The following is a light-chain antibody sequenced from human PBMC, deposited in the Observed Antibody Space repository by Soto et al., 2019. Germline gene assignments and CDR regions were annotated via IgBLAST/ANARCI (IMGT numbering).Light chain of an antibody. CDR1: ESLFGF. Sequence: EIVLTQSPATLSVSPGDRVTLSCRASESLFGFLAWYQQKPGQSPRLLIYGGSTWATGIPARFSGSGSATDFTLTISSLQSEDFAVYFWQSYNDWPFASGLGTKLEI. J-gene: IGKJ2*01. V-gene: IGKV3-15*01. CDR2: GGS. CDR3: QSYNDWPFA.